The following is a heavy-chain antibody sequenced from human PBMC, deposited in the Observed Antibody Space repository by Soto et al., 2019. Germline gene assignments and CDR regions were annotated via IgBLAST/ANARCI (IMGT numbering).Heavy chain of an antibody. D-gene: IGHD6-6*01. CDR2: IYYSGST. CDR3: ARNLDRGLVLIDY. CDR1: GGSISSYD. V-gene: IGHV4-59*01. Sequence: PSETLSLTCTVSGGSISSYDWSWIRQPPGKGLEWIGYIYYSGSTNYNPSLKSRVTISVDTSKNQFSLKLSSVTAADTAVYYCARNLDRGLVLIDYWGQGTLVTVSS. J-gene: IGHJ4*02.